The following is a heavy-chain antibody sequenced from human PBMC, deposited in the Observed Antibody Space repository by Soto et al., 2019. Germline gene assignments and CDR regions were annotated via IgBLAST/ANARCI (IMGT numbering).Heavy chain of an antibody. CDR3: ARCPQPPDTADPYAVDV. CDR1: GGTFSRSG. CDR2: IVPSVDTT. V-gene: IGHV1-69*18. Sequence: QVQLVQSGTEVKKPGASVKVSCKASGGTFSRSGFHWVRQTPGQGLEWMGMIVPSVDTTNYAQKFQARVTISADQFTSTVYMELRSLRSEDTAVYYCARCPQPPDTADPYAVDVWGQGTRVIVSS. J-gene: IGHJ6*02. D-gene: IGHD5-18*01.